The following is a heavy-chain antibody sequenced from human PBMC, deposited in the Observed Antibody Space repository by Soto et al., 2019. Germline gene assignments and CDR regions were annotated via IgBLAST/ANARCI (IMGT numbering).Heavy chain of an antibody. D-gene: IGHD5-12*01. CDR2: IYSGGNT. V-gene: IGHV3-53*01. CDR1: GFTVSSNY. J-gene: IGHJ4*02. Sequence: EVQLVESGGGLIQPGGSLRLSCAASGFTVSSNYMSWVRQTPGKGLEWVSVIYSGGNTHYADSVKGRFTISRDNSKNTLYLQMNSLRAEDTAVYYCAREGYSGYDYMGFDYWGQGTLVTVSS. CDR3: AREGYSGYDYMGFDY.